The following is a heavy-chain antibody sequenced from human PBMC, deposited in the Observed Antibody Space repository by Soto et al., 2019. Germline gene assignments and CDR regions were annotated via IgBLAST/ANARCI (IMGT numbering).Heavy chain of an antibody. J-gene: IGHJ4*02. CDR3: ARFTGSSSSTFDY. CDR2: IYYSGST. D-gene: IGHD6-6*01. Sequence: SETLSLTCTVSGGSISSYYWSWIRQPPGEGLEWIGYIYYSGSTNYNPSLKSRVTISVDTSKNQFSLKLSSVTAADTAVYYCARFTGSSSSTFDYWGQGTLVTVSS. V-gene: IGHV4-59*01. CDR1: GGSISSYY.